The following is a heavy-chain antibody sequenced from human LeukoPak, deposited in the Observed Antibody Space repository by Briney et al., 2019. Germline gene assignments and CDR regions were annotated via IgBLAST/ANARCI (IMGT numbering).Heavy chain of an antibody. Sequence: ASVKVSCKASGYTFTNYGITWVRQAPGQGLEWVGWMSPQNGATNYGQKVRGRVTMTTDTSTSTAYMDLRSLTSDDTAVYYCARGPPYGSDYWGQGTLVTVSP. J-gene: IGHJ4*02. CDR1: GYTFTNYG. D-gene: IGHD3-10*01. CDR2: MSPQNGAT. V-gene: IGHV1-18*01. CDR3: ARGPPYGSDY.